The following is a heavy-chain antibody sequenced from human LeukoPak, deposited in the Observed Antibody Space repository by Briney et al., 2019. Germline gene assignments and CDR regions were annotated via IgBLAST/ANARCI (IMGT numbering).Heavy chain of an antibody. CDR3: ARRGYCSSTSCYAWFDP. V-gene: IGHV5-51*01. Sequence: GESLKISCKGSGYSFTSYWIGWVRQMPGKGLEWMGIIYPGDSDTRYSPSFQGQVTISADKSISTAYLQWSSLKASDTAMYYCARRGYCSSTSCYAWFDPWGQGTLVTVSS. D-gene: IGHD2-2*01. CDR2: IYPGDSDT. CDR1: GYSFTSYW. J-gene: IGHJ5*02.